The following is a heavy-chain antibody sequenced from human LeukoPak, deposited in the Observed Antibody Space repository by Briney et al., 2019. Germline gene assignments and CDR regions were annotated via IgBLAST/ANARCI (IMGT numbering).Heavy chain of an antibody. J-gene: IGHJ4*02. CDR1: GFTFSSYS. V-gene: IGHV3-21*01. D-gene: IGHD6-6*01. CDR3: ARDQYSSSSGFDY. CDR2: ISSSSSYI. Sequence: GGSLRLSCAASGFTFSSYSMNWIRQAPGKGLEWVSSISSSSSYIYYADSVKGRFTISRDNAKNSLYLQMNSLRAEDTAVYYCARDQYSSSSGFDYWGQGTLVTVSS.